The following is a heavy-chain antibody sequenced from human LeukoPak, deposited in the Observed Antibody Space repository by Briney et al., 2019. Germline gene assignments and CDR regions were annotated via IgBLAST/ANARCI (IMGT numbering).Heavy chain of an antibody. Sequence: SVKVSCKASGGTFSSYAISWVRQAPGQGLEWMGGIIPIFGTANYAQKFKGRATITADESTSTAYMELSSLRSEDTAVYYCARDHLARDYYGSGSYYDYWGQGTLVTVSS. D-gene: IGHD3-10*01. J-gene: IGHJ4*02. CDR1: GGTFSSYA. CDR2: IIPIFGTA. V-gene: IGHV1-69*13. CDR3: ARDHLARDYYGSGSYYDY.